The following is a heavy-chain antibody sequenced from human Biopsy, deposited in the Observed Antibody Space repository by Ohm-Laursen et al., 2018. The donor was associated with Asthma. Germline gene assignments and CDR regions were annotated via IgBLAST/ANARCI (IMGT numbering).Heavy chain of an antibody. CDR3: ARDVDLRSVY. CDR2: IKEDGSEK. D-gene: IGHD2-15*01. CDR1: GFTFSTSW. V-gene: IGHV3-7*05. J-gene: IGHJ4*02. Sequence: GTLSLTCAASGFTFSTSWMTWVRQAPGKGLEWVANIKEDGSEKNCVDSVKGRFTISRDNGKNSLYLQMNSLRAEDTAVYYCARDVDLRSVYWGQGTLVTVSS.